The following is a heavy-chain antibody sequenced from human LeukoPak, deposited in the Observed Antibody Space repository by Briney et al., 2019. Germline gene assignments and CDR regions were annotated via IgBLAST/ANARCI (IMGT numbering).Heavy chain of an antibody. CDR3: AKRVRYSSSCWFDP. J-gene: IGHJ5*02. D-gene: IGHD6-13*01. V-gene: IGHV3-23*01. CDR1: GFTFSVYW. CDR2: ICGSGGST. Sequence: PGGSLRLSCAASGFTFSVYWVCWVRQVPGRGLEWVSDICGSGGSTYYADSVKGRFTISRDNSKNTLYLQMNSLRAEDTAVYYCAKRVRYSSSCWFDPWGQGTLVTVSS.